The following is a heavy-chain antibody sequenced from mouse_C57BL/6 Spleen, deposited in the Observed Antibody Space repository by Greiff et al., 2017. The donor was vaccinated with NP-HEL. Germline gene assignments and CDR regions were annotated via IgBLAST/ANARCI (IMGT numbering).Heavy chain of an antibody. Sequence: QVQLQQSGAELVRPGASVTLSCKASGYTFTDYEMHWVKQTPVHGLEWIGAIDPETGGTAYNQKFKGKAILTADKSSSTAYMELRSLTSEDSAVYYCTRGGVRRIFDYWGQGTTLTVSS. V-gene: IGHV1-15*01. CDR1: GYTFTDYE. D-gene: IGHD2-14*01. J-gene: IGHJ2*01. CDR3: TRGGVRRIFDY. CDR2: IDPETGGT.